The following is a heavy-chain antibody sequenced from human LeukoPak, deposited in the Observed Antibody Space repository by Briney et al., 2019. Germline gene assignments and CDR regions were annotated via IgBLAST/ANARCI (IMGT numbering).Heavy chain of an antibody. V-gene: IGHV3-11*01. CDR3: ARDRASYCGSDCYSAWSSGPN. CDR2: MSGSGSFK. D-gene: IGHD2-21*02. Sequence: GGSLRLSCAASGFTFSDYYMSWIRQPPGKGLEWISHMSGSGSFKFYADSVEGRFTISRDNAKNSLYLRMDSLRAEDTAVYFCARDRASYCGSDCYSAWSSGPNWGQGTLVTVSS. J-gene: IGHJ4*02. CDR1: GFTFSDYY.